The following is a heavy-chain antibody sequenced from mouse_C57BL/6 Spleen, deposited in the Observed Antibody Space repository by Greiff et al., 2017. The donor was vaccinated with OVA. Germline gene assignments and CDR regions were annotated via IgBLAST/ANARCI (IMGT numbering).Heavy chain of an antibody. Sequence: QVQLKQPGAELVMPGASVKLSCKASGYTFTSYWMHWVKQRPGQGLEWIGEIDPSDSYTNYNQKFKGKSTLTEDKSSSTAYMQLSSLTSEDSAVYYCARMWDSSGYDYWGQGTTLTVSS. CDR3: ARMWDSSGYDY. D-gene: IGHD3-2*02. V-gene: IGHV1-69*01. CDR1: GYTFTSYW. CDR2: IDPSDSYT. J-gene: IGHJ2*01.